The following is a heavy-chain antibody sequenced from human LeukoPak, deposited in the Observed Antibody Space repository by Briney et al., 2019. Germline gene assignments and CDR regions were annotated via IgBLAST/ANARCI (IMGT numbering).Heavy chain of an antibody. V-gene: IGHV3-23*01. Sequence: GGPRTLPCAASGLTYSIYAMIWLRQAPGKGLEWVSTVMYDGSTYYAASVRGRFTISRDNSNNALYLQMNSLRAEDTAVYYCAKVYDTSGYYYAMDFWGQGTLVTVSS. CDR3: AKVYDTSGYYYAMDF. CDR1: GLTYSIYA. J-gene: IGHJ4*02. D-gene: IGHD3-22*01. CDR2: VMYDGST.